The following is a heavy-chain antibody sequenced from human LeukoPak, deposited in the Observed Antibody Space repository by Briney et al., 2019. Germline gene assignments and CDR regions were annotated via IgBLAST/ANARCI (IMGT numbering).Heavy chain of an antibody. V-gene: IGHV1-46*01. D-gene: IGHD2-2*01. J-gene: IGHJ6*02. Sequence: ASVKVSCKVSGYTLTVLSMYWVRHAPGQGLELKGIINPSGGSTSYAQKFQGRVTMTRDTSTSTVYMELSSLRSEDTAVYYCARDGIVVVPAAIGTYYYYGMDVWGQGTTVTVSS. CDR2: INPSGGST. CDR1: GYTLTVLS. CDR3: ARDGIVVVPAAIGTYYYYGMDV.